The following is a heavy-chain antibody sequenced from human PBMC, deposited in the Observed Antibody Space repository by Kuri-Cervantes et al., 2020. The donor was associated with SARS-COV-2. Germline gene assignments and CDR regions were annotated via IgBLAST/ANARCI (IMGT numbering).Heavy chain of an antibody. J-gene: IGHJ4*02. Sequence: SVPVSCQASGYIFTGYYMQWVRQAPGQGLEWMGWINPNSGGTNYAQKFQGRVTMTRDTSISTAYMELSRLRADDTAVYYCARGGIGARLVFDYWGQGTLVTVSS. V-gene: IGHV1-2*02. CDR3: ARGGIGARLVFDY. CDR1: GYIFTGYY. CDR2: INPNSGGT. D-gene: IGHD6-6*01.